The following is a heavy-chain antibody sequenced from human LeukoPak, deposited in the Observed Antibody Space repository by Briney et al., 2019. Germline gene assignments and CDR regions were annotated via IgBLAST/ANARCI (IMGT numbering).Heavy chain of an antibody. V-gene: IGHV1-69*13. CDR1: GGTFSSYA. CDR2: IIPIFGTA. J-gene: IGHJ6*02. Sequence: SVKVSCTASGGTFSSYAISWVRQAPGQGLEWMGGIIPIFGTANYAQKFQGRVTITADESTSTAYMELSSLRSEDTAVYYCASCSSSENYGMDVWGQGTTVTVSS. D-gene: IGHD2-15*01. CDR3: ASCSSSENYGMDV.